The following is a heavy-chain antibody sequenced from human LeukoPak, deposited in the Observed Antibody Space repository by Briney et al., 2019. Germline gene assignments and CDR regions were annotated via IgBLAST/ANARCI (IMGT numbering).Heavy chain of an antibody. V-gene: IGHV1-69*06. CDR1: GGTFSSYA. CDR3: ARVPSYGSGSYYTD. Sequence: ASVKVSCKASGGTFSSYAISWVRQAPGQGLEWMGGIIPIFGTANYAQKFQGRVTITADKSTSTAYMELSSLRSEDTAVYYCARVPSYGSGSYYTDWGQGTLVTVFS. CDR2: IIPIFGTA. J-gene: IGHJ4*02. D-gene: IGHD3-10*01.